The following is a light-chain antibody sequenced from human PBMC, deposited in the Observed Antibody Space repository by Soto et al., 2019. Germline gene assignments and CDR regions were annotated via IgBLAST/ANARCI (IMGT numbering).Light chain of an antibody. Sequence: ENVLTQSPDTLSLSPGERATLSCRASQSVSSSYLAWYQQKPGQAPRLLIYNASSRATSIPDRFSSGESKTDFALTINRLEPGDFAAYYCQQCGSTPWTFGRGIKLDIK. CDR1: QSVSSSY. CDR2: NAS. V-gene: IGKV3-20*01. J-gene: IGKJ1*01. CDR3: QQCGSTPWT.